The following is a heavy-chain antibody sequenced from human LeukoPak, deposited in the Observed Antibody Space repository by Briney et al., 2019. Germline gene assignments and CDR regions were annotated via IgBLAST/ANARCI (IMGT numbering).Heavy chain of an antibody. CDR3: TRAALNDYAAN. CDR1: GFTVSNSY. V-gene: IGHV3-53*01. CDR2: IYVGGST. Sequence: GGSLRLSCAASGFTVSNSYMSWVRQAPGKGLEWVSMIYVGGSTFYAGSVKGRFTISRDNSKNTLYLQMGSLRAEDTAIYYCTRAALNDYAANWGQGSLVTVSS. J-gene: IGHJ4*02. D-gene: IGHD4-17*01.